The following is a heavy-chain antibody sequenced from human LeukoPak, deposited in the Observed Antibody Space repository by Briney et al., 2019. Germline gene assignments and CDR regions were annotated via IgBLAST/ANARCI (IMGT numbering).Heavy chain of an antibody. CDR2: FDPEDGET. Sequence: ASVKVSCKVSGYTLTELSMHWVRQAPGKGLEWMGSFDPEDGETIYAQKFQGRVTMTEDTSTDTAYMELSSLRSEDTAVYYCAIDSLVRFGESPHFDYWGQGTLVTVSS. D-gene: IGHD3-10*01. CDR3: AIDSLVRFGESPHFDY. CDR1: GYTLTELS. J-gene: IGHJ4*02. V-gene: IGHV1-24*01.